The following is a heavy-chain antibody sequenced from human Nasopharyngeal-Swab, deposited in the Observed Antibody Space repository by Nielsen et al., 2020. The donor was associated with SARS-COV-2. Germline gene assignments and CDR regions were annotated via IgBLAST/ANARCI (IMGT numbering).Heavy chain of an antibody. CDR1: GYTFTSYA. CDR2: INAGHGNT. CDR3: ARGDGDSSGWYTNGDYFDY. J-gene: IGHJ4*02. D-gene: IGHD6-19*01. Sequence: ASVKVSCKASGYTFTSYAMHWVRQAPGQRLEWMGWINAGHGNTKYSQKFQGRVTITRDTSASTAYMELSSLRSEDTAVYYCARGDGDSSGWYTNGDYFDYWGQGTLVTVSS. V-gene: IGHV1-3*01.